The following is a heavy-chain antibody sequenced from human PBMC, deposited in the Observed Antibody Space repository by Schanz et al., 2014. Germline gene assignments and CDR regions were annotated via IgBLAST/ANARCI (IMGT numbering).Heavy chain of an antibody. CDR3: AKTPREYCNYDNCPNWFDS. Sequence: EVQLVQSGGGLVQPGGSLRLSCAASGFSVGNKYMNWVRQAPGKGLEWVSAISASGGTTYYADSVKGRFTISRDNSKNTLYLQMNSLRAEDTAVYYCAKTPREYCNYDNCPNWFDSWGQGTLVTASS. J-gene: IGHJ5*01. CDR2: ISASGGTT. CDR1: GFSVGNKY. V-gene: IGHV3-23*04. D-gene: IGHD2-15*01.